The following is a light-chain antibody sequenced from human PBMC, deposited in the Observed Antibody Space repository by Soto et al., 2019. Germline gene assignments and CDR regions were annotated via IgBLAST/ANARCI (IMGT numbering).Light chain of an antibody. CDR3: QQYNSYST. V-gene: IGKV1-5*03. CDR2: KAS. CDR1: QSISSW. J-gene: IGKJ1*01. Sequence: DIPMTQSPSTLSASVGDRVTITCRASQSISSWLAWYQQKSGKAPKLLIYKASSLESGVPSRFSGSGSGTEFTLTISSLQPDYFATYYCQQYNSYSTFGQGTKVEI.